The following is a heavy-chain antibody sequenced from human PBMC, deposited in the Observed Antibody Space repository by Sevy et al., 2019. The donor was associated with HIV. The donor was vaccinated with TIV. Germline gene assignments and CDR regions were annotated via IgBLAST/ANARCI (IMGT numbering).Heavy chain of an antibody. J-gene: IGHJ5*01. D-gene: IGHD3-16*01. CDR1: GGSIVSPTFY. V-gene: IGHV4-39*02. CDR2: MHYGGNT. CDR3: VRDHHLRGRHWFDS. Sequence: SETLSLTCTASGGSIVSPTFYWGWVRQPPGERLEWIAAMHYGGNTYYNPSLKDRLAMSIDTSKNQFSLNLTSVTAADAAVYHCVRDHHLRGRHWFDSWGQRALVTVSS.